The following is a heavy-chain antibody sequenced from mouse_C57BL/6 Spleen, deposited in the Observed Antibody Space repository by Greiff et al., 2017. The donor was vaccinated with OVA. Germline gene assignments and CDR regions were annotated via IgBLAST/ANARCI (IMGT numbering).Heavy chain of an antibody. D-gene: IGHD1-1*01. CDR1: EYEFPSHD. CDR2: INSDGGST. Sequence: EVKVVESGGGLVQPGESLKLSCESNEYEFPSHDMSWVRKTPEKRLELVAAINSDGGSTYYPDTMERRFIISRDNTKKTLYLQRSSLRSEDTALYYCARRGLLGWYFDVWGTGTTVTVSS. V-gene: IGHV5-2*01. CDR3: ARRGLLGWYFDV. J-gene: IGHJ1*03.